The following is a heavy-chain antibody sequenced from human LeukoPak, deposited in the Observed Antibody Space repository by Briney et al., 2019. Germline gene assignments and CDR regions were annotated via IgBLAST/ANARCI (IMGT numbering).Heavy chain of an antibody. V-gene: IGHV1-18*01. CDR1: GYSFPNYG. CDR2: ISPYNGHT. D-gene: IGHD3-16*01. CDR3: AKKRGPYFDS. J-gene: IGHJ4*02. Sequence: AASVKVSCKASGYSFPNYGLIWVRQAPGQGLEWMGWISPYNGHTYRAQNIQDRVALTTDTSTTTAYIEVRSLRSDDTAVYYCAKKRGPYFDSWARGPLVTVSS.